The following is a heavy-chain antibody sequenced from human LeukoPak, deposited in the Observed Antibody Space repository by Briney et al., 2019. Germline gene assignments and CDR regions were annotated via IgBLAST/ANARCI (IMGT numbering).Heavy chain of an antibody. J-gene: IGHJ3*01. CDR3: AKDLTVTTL. Sequence: SCKASGGTFSSYAMSWVRQAPGKGLEWVSAISGSGGSTYYADSVKGRFTISRDNSKNTLYLQMNSLRAEDTAVYYCAKDLTVTTLWGQGTMVTVSS. D-gene: IGHD4-17*01. CDR1: GGTFSSYA. CDR2: ISGSGGST. V-gene: IGHV3-23*01.